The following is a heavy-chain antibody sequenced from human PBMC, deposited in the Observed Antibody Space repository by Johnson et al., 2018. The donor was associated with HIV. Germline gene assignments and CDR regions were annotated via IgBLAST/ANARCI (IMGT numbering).Heavy chain of an antibody. D-gene: IGHD3-22*01. CDR1: GFTFSSYA. Sequence: VQLVESGGGVVQPGRSLRLSCAASGFTFSSYAMHWVRQAPGKGLEWVANIKQDGSEKYYVDSVKGRFTISRDNAKNSLYLQMNSLIAEDTAVYYCAREYYYDSSGTPVFDIWGQGTMVTVSS. J-gene: IGHJ3*02. CDR3: AREYYYDSSGTPVFDI. CDR2: IKQDGSEK. V-gene: IGHV3-7*01.